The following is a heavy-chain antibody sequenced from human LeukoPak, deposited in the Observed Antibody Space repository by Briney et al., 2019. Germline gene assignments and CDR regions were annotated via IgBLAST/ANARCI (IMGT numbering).Heavy chain of an antibody. D-gene: IGHD3-16*02. CDR3: AKDVMITFGGGIAFDY. CDR2: ISGSGGST. J-gene: IGHJ4*02. Sequence: PGGSLRLSCAASGFTFSSYAMSWARQAPGKGLEWVSTISGSGGSTYYAASVKGRFTISRDNSKNTLYLQRNSLRAEDTAVYYCAKDVMITFGGGIAFDYWGQGTLVTVSS. V-gene: IGHV3-23*01. CDR1: GFTFSSYA.